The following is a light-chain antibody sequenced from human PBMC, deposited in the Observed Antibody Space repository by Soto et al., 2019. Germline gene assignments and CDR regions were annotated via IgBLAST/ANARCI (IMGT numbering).Light chain of an antibody. CDR2: GNS. V-gene: IGLV1-40*01. J-gene: IGLJ1*01. CDR1: SSNIGTGYD. Sequence: QSVLTQPPSVSGAPGQRVTISCTGSSSNIGTGYDVHWYQQLPGTAPKLLIYGNSNRPSGVPDRFSGSKSGTSASLAITGLQAEDEADYYCQSFDSRRFYVFGTATKV. CDR3: QSFDSRRFYV.